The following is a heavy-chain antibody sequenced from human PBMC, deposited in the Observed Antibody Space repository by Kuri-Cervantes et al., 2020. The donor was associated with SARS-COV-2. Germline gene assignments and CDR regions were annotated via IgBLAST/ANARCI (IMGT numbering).Heavy chain of an antibody. D-gene: IGHD1-26*01. V-gene: IGHV4-30-4*08. CDR1: GGSISSGDYY. CDR2: IYYSGST. J-gene: IGHJ6*03. Sequence: LRLSCTVSGGSISSGDYYWSWIRQPPGKGLEWIGYIYYSGSTYYNPSLKSRVTISVDTSKNQFSLKLSSVTAADTAVYYCARKQVGGYYYYYMDVWGKGTTVTVSS. CDR3: ARKQVGGYYYYYMDV.